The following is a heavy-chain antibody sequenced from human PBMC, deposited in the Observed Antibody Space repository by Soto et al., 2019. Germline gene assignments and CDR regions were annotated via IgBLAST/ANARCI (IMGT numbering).Heavy chain of an antibody. V-gene: IGHV1-69*04. CDR1: GDTFNNYV. D-gene: IGHD2-2*01. CDR2: IIPIVGKT. CDR3: AREGTSTSTGIDY. Sequence: QVQLVQSGAEVRKPGSSVTVSCETSGDTFNNYVLNWVRQAPGQGPEWMGMIIPIVGKTNYAQRFQGSVTITANKATTTVYMDLSSLRIDDTAVYFCAREGTSTSTGIDYWGQGSLVSVSS. J-gene: IGHJ4*02.